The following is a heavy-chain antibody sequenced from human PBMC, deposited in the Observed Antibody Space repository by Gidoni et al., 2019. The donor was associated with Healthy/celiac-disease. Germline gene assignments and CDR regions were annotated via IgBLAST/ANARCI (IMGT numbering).Heavy chain of an antibody. V-gene: IGHV3-23*01. D-gene: IGHD2-21*01. CDR1: GFTLSSYA. CDR3: AKGDGYIYYFDY. J-gene: IGHJ4*02. Sequence: EVQLLESGGGLVQPGGSLSLSCAASGFTLSSYAMRWVRQAPGKGWEWVSAISGSGGSTYYADSVKGRFTISRDNSKNTLYLQMNSLRAEDTAVYYCAKGDGYIYYFDYWGQGTLVTVSS. CDR2: ISGSGGST.